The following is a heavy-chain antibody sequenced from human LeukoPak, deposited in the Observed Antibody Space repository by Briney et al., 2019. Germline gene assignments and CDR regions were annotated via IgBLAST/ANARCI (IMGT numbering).Heavy chain of an antibody. CDR3: ARVGEGRYYQYYYMDV. D-gene: IGHD1-26*01. J-gene: IGHJ6*03. CDR2: ISKNGGNT. CDR1: GYTLSSYA. Sequence: GSLRLSSAAYGYTLSSYAMHCVRQAPGKGLEYVSAISKNGGNTYYANSVKGRFSISRDNSKNTLYLQMGSLRTEDMAVYYCARVGEGRYYQYYYMDVWGKGTTVTVSS. V-gene: IGHV3-64*01.